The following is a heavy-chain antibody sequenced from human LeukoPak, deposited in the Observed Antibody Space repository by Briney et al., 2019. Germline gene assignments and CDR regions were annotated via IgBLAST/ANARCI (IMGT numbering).Heavy chain of an antibody. Sequence: GESLKISCKGSGYSFTSYWIGWVRQMPGKGLEWMGIIYPGDSDTRYSPSFQGQVTISADKSISTAYMELSRLRSDDTAVYYCARAYALGLSIAARPGGDWFDPWGQGTLVTVSS. CDR1: GYSFTSYW. V-gene: IGHV5-51*01. CDR2: IYPGDSDT. J-gene: IGHJ5*02. D-gene: IGHD6-6*01. CDR3: ARAYALGLSIAARPGGDWFDP.